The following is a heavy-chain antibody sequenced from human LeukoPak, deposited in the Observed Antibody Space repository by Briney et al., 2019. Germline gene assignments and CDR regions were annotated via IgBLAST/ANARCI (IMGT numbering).Heavy chain of an antibody. V-gene: IGHV3-23*01. CDR3: AKDHPENPHIVVVVAATIDAFDI. CDR2: ISGSGGST. J-gene: IGHJ3*02. D-gene: IGHD2-15*01. CDR1: GFTFSSYA. Sequence: GGSLRLSCAASGFTFSSYAMSWVRQAPGKGLEWVSAISGSGGSTYYADSVKGRFTISRDNSKNTLYLQMNSLRAEDTAVYYCAKDHPENPHIVVVVAATIDAFDIWGQGTMVTVSS.